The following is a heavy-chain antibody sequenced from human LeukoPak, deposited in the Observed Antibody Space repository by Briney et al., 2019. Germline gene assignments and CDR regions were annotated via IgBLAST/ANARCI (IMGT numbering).Heavy chain of an antibody. Sequence: ASVKVSCKASGYTFTSYGISWVRQAPGQGLEWMGWISAYDGNTNYAQKLQGRVTMTTDTSTSTAYMELRSLRSDDTAVYYCARDDYYYGSGSYYNGATLGFDCWGQGTLVTVSS. CDR1: GYTFTSYG. D-gene: IGHD3-10*01. V-gene: IGHV1-18*01. J-gene: IGHJ5*01. CDR3: ARDDYYYGSGSYYNGATLGFDC. CDR2: ISAYDGNT.